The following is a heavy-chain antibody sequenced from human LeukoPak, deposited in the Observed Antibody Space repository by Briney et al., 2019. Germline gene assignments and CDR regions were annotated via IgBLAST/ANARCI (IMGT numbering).Heavy chain of an antibody. CDR3: ARDSSDGFDS. CDR1: GFTFRSYW. Sequence: GGSLRLSCAASGFTFRSYWMSWVGQAPGKGLEWVANIMEDVSENYYVDSVKGPFTISRNNAKNSLYLQMNCLRAEDTAVYYCARDSSDGFDSWGQGTLVTVSS. V-gene: IGHV3-7*01. CDR2: IMEDVSEN. D-gene: IGHD5-24*01. J-gene: IGHJ4*02.